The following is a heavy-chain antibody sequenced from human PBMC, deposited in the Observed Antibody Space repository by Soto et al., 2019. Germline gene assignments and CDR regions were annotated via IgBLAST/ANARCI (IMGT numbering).Heavy chain of an antibody. Sequence: GGSLRLSCAASGFTFSSYGMHWVRQAPGKGLEWVAVISYDGSNKYYADSVKGRFTISRDNSKNTLYLQMNSLRAEDTAVYYCANGKNSSGWYGYYYYGMDVWGQGTTVTVSS. J-gene: IGHJ6*02. CDR2: ISYDGSNK. V-gene: IGHV3-30*18. CDR1: GFTFSSYG. D-gene: IGHD6-19*01. CDR3: ANGKNSSGWYGYYYYGMDV.